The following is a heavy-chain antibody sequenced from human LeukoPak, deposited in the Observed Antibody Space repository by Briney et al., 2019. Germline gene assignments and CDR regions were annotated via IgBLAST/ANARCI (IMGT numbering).Heavy chain of an antibody. CDR2: ISAYNGNT. CDR3: ATSLIRTSYYYYYMDV. D-gene: IGHD2-2*01. V-gene: IGHV1-18*01. J-gene: IGHJ6*03. Sequence: ASVKVSCKASGYTFTSYGISWVRQAPGQGLEWMGWISAYNGNTNYAQKLQGRVTMTTDTSTSTAYMELRSLRSDDTAVYYFATSLIRTSYYYYYMDVWGKGTTVTVSS. CDR1: GYTFTSYG.